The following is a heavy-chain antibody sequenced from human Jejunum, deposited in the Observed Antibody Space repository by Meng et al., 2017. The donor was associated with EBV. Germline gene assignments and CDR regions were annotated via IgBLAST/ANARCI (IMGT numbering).Heavy chain of an antibody. D-gene: IGHD3-16*01. Sequence: QDSGPGVVEPSGPLSLTCGVSGDSIISTDTWWSWVRQPPGKGLEWIGEIFHAGNTNYNPSLKSQVTMSVDTSKNQFSLNLSSVTAADSAVYYCARGSHYTWDVWGQGTLVTVSS. CDR2: IFHAGNT. CDR3: ARGSHYTWDV. J-gene: IGHJ4*02. CDR1: GDSIISTDTW. V-gene: IGHV4-4*02.